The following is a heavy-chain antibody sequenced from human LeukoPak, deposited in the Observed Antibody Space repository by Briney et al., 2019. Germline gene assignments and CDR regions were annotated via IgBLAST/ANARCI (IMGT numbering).Heavy chain of an antibody. V-gene: IGHV3-11*04. CDR2: ISSSGSTI. Sequence: GGSLRLSCAASGFTFSDYYMSWIRQAPGKGLEWVSYISSSGSTIYYADSVKGRFTISRDNAKNSLYLRMNSLRAEDTAVYYCASPSPADAFDIWGQGTMVTVSS. CDR1: GFTFSDYY. CDR3: ASPSPADAFDI. J-gene: IGHJ3*02. D-gene: IGHD2-2*01.